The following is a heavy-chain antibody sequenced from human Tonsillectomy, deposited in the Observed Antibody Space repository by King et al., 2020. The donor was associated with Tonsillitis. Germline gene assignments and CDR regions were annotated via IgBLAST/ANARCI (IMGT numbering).Heavy chain of an antibody. Sequence: VQLVESGGGLVQPGGSLRLSCAASGFIFSTYEMNWVRQAPGKGLEWVSYITSSGNAIYYADSVKGRFTISRDNAKNSLYLQMNSLRAEVTAVYYCARTPGYSYVDYWGQGTLVTVSS. J-gene: IGHJ4*02. D-gene: IGHD3-16*02. CDR3: ARTPGYSYVDY. CDR1: GFIFSTYE. V-gene: IGHV3-48*03. CDR2: ITSSGNAI.